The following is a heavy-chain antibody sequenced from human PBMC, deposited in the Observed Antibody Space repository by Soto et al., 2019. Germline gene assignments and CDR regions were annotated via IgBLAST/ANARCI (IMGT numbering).Heavy chain of an antibody. Sequence: SVKVSCKASGYTFTSYYMHWVRQAPGQGLEWMGGIIPTFGTADYAQKFQGRVTITADESTSTAYMEMSSLRSEDTAVYYCARQGDPGGYYYYGMDVWGQGTTVTVSS. J-gene: IGHJ6*02. V-gene: IGHV1-69*13. D-gene: IGHD2-21*02. CDR2: IIPTFGTA. CDR1: GYTFTSYY. CDR3: ARQGDPGGYYYYGMDV.